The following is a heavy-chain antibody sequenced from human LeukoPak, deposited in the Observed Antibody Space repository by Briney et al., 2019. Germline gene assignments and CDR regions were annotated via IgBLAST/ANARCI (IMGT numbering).Heavy chain of an antibody. CDR1: GYTFTGYY. Sequence: GASVKVSCKASGYTFTGYYMHWVRQAPGQGLEWMGWINPNSGGTNYAQKFQGRVTMTRDTSISTAYMELSRLRSDDRAVYYCARDLLVGSEAFDIWGQGTMVTVSS. CDR2: INPNSGGT. J-gene: IGHJ3*02. V-gene: IGHV1-2*02. D-gene: IGHD2-15*01. CDR3: ARDLLVGSEAFDI.